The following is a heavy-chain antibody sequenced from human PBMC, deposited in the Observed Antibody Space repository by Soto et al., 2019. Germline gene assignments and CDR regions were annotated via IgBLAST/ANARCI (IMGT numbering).Heavy chain of an antibody. J-gene: IGHJ4*02. D-gene: IGHD3-22*01. CDR1: GFTFSRYA. Sequence: VQLVESGGGVVQPGRSLRLSCAASGFTFSRYAMSWVRQAPGKGLEWVSAISGSGGGTYYADSVKGRFTISRDNSKNTLYLQMNSLRAEDTAVYYCAKGPTYYYDSSGYFDYWGQGTLVTVSS. CDR2: ISGSGGGT. V-gene: IGHV3-23*04. CDR3: AKGPTYYYDSSGYFDY.